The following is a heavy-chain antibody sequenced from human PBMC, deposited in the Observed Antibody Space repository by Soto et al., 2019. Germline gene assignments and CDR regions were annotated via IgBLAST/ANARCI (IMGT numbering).Heavy chain of an antibody. CDR3: ARDSILNSADAFDI. D-gene: IGHD1-1*01. J-gene: IGHJ3*02. CDR2: IYYSGST. Sequence: PSETLSLTCTVSGGSSSSGVYCRSCFGQHPGKGLEWIGYIYYSGSTYYNPSLKSRVTISVDTSKNQFSLKLSSVTAADTAVYYCARDSILNSADAFDIWGQGTMVT. V-gene: IGHV4-31*03. CDR1: GGSSSSGVYC.